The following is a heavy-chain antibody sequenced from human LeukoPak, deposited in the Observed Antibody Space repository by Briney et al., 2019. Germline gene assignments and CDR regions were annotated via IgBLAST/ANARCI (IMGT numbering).Heavy chain of an antibody. J-gene: IGHJ4*02. Sequence: PSETLSLTCTVSGDSISSGDYYWTWIRQHPGKGLEWIGYIHYSGSTYYNPSLKSRVTISVDTSKIQFSLKVSSVTAADTAVYYCARAKYSSGWYLDYWGQGTLVTVSS. CDR2: IHYSGST. CDR3: ARAKYSSGWYLDY. V-gene: IGHV4-31*03. CDR1: GDSISSGDYY. D-gene: IGHD6-19*01.